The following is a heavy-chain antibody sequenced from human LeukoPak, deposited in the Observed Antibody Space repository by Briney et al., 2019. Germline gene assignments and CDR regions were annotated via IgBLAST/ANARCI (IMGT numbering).Heavy chain of an antibody. J-gene: IGHJ4*02. V-gene: IGHV4-4*02. CDR3: ASTEWNYAR. CDR2: VNLQGST. D-gene: IGHD1-7*01. Sequence: SGTLSLTCGVSGGSITNTNYWTWVRQPPGKGLEWIGEVNLQGSTNYNPSLMGRVAIAVDTSENHISLQLTSVTAADTAVYYCASTEWNYARWGQGTLVTVSS. CDR1: GGSITNTNY.